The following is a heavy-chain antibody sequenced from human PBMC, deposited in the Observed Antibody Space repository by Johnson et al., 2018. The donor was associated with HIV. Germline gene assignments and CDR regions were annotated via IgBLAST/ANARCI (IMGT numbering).Heavy chain of an antibody. Sequence: VQLVESGGGVVQPGGALRLSCAASGFRFDEYAMHWVRQAPGKGLEWVSGISGNSATIGYADSLEGRLTISRDNAKNSLYLQMNSLRAEDTALYYCVKDRLLGEYPSYAFDVWGQGTMVTVSS. J-gene: IGHJ3*01. D-gene: IGHD3-16*01. CDR3: VKDRLLGEYPSYAFDV. V-gene: IGHV3-9*01. CDR1: GFRFDEYA. CDR2: ISGNSATI.